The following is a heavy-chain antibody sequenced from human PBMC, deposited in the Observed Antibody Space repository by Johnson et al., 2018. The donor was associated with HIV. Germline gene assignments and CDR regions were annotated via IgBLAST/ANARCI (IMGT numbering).Heavy chain of an antibody. D-gene: IGHD2-15*01. CDR1: GFTFSSYA. V-gene: IGHV3-48*04. Sequence: VQLVESGGGVVQPGRSLSLSCAASGFTFSSYAMYWVRQAPGKGLEWVSYISSSGLTIYYADPVKGRFTISRDNAKNSLYLQMNSLRAEDTAVYYCAKEGRGGAFDIWGQGTMVTVSS. CDR2: ISSSGLTI. J-gene: IGHJ3*02. CDR3: AKEGRGGAFDI.